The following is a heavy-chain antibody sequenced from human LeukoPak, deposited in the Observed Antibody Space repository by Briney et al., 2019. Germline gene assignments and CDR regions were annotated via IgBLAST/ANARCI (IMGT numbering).Heavy chain of an antibody. V-gene: IGHV3-74*01. CDR2: IKYDGSAT. J-gene: IGHJ4*02. CDR1: GFTFSNYW. CDR3: VSGSLQSGYNFDY. D-gene: IGHD3-3*01. Sequence: GGSLRLSCAASGFTFSNYWMHWIRQVPGKGLVWVSHIKYDGSATNYADSVKGRFTISRDNTKNTLYLQMHSLRAEDTAVYYCVSGSLQSGYNFDYWGQGALVTVSS.